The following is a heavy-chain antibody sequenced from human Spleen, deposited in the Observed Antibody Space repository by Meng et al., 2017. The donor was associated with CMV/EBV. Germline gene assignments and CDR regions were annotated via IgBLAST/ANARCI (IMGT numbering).Heavy chain of an antibody. CDR2: ISYDGTNK. Sequence: GESLKISCAASGFTFSSYGMHWVRQAPGKGLEWVAVISYDGTNKFYADSVKGRFTISRDNSKNTVYLQMNTLRSEDMAVYYCARVDTGYDVPFDYWGQGTLVTVSS. CDR1: GFTFSSYG. J-gene: IGHJ4*02. V-gene: IGHV3-30-3*01. CDR3: ARVDTGYDVPFDY. D-gene: IGHD5-12*01.